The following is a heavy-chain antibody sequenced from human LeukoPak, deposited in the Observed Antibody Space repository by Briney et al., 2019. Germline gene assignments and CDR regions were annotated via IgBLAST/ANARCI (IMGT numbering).Heavy chain of an antibody. CDR1: GGSFSGYY. D-gene: IGHD3-10*01. CDR3: ARSSSGYYFDY. Sequence: SETLSLTCAVYGGSFSGYYWSWIRQPPGKGLEWIGEINHSGSTNYNPSLKSRVTISVDTSKNQLSLKLSSVTAADTAVYYCARSSSGYYFDYWGQGTLVTVSS. V-gene: IGHV4-34*01. CDR2: INHSGST. J-gene: IGHJ4*02.